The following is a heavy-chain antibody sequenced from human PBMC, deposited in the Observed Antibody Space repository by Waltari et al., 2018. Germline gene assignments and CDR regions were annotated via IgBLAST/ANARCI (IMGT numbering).Heavy chain of an antibody. CDR3: ATYIGASVGTAAFDV. CDR1: GVSITSTRPY. J-gene: IGHJ3*01. D-gene: IGHD5-12*01. Sequence: QLQLQESGPGLVKPSETLSLTCSVSGVSITSTRPYWGWIRQPPGQGLEWIGTMSYTGATYSSPSLQSRVTISRDTSKNQLSLTLGSVTAADTAVYYCATYIGASVGTAAFDVWGQGTMVTVSS. V-gene: IGHV4-39*01. CDR2: MSYTGAT.